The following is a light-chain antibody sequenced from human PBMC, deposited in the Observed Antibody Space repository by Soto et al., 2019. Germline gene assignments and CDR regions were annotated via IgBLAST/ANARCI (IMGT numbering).Light chain of an antibody. J-gene: IGKJ1*01. Sequence: EIVMTQSSATLSVCLGEEGTLSCRARQSVSSDLAWYQQKPGQARRPLIYGASTSATGNPARFSGSGSGTAFTLTFISLQSEDFSVYYCQQYNNWPRTFGQGTKVDIK. V-gene: IGKV3-15*01. CDR2: GAS. CDR3: QQYNNWPRT. CDR1: QSVSSD.